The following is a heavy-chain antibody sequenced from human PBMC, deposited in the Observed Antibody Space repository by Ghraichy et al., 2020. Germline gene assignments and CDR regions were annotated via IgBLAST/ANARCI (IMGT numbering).Heavy chain of an antibody. CDR3: AREEVTMTLLTNAFDI. J-gene: IGHJ3*02. V-gene: IGHV1-2*02. D-gene: IGHD3-22*01. Sequence: ASVKVSCKASGYTFTGYYMHWVRQAPGQGLEWMGWINPNSGGTNYAQKFQGRVTMTRDTSISTAYMELSRLRSDDTAVYYCAREEVTMTLLTNAFDIWGQGTMVTVSS. CDR1: GYTFTGYY. CDR2: INPNSGGT.